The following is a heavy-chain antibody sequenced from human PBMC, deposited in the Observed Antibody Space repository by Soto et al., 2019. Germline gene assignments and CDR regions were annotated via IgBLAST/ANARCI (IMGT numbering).Heavy chain of an antibody. CDR2: IYTSGSA. J-gene: IGHJ6*02. D-gene: IGHD6-13*01. CDR1: GGSISSYY. Sequence: SETLSLTCTVSGGSISSYYWSWIRQPAGKGLEWIGRIYTSGSANYNPSLKSRVTMSVDTSKNQFSLKLSSVTAADTAVYYCARDMGPTSIAAAEGPYYYGMDVWGQGTTVTVSS. CDR3: ARDMGPTSIAAAEGPYYYGMDV. V-gene: IGHV4-4*07.